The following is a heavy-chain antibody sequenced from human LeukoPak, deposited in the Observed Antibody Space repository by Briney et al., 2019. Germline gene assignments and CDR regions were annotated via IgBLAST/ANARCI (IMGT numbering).Heavy chain of an antibody. Sequence: GGSLRLSCAASGFTFSDCYMNWIREAPGKGLEWVSYISSRGSTEYYADSVKGRFTISRDNAKNSLYLQMNSLRVEDTAVYYCARGHGYNFDYWGQGTLVTVSS. J-gene: IGHJ4*02. CDR2: ISSRGSTE. CDR1: GFTFSDCY. V-gene: IGHV3-11*01. CDR3: ARGHGYNFDY. D-gene: IGHD5-24*01.